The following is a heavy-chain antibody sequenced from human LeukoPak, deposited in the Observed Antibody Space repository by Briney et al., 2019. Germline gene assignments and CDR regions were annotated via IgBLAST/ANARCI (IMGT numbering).Heavy chain of an antibody. CDR2: IYYTGST. D-gene: IGHD3-22*01. J-gene: IGHJ4*02. V-gene: IGHV4-59*01. CDR3: ARGRGDSRGTSLDS. Sequence: PSETLSLTCTVSGDSISIYYWSWLRQPPGKGLEWIGYIYYTGSTTYNPSLKSRLTISIDTSKNQFSLNLISLTAADTAVCYCARGRGDSRGTSLDSWGQGTLVTVSS. CDR1: GDSISIYY.